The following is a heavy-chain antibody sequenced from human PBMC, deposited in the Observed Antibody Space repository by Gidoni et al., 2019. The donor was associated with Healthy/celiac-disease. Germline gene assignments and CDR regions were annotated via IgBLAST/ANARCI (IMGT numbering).Heavy chain of an antibody. D-gene: IGHD3-10*01. CDR2: IYSGGST. Sequence: EVQLVESGGGLVQPGGSLRLSCAASGFTVSSNYMSWVRQAPGKGLELVSVIYSGGSTYYADSVKGRFTISRDNSKNTLYLQMNSLRAEDTAVYYCARFVPDYGPFDYWGQGTLVTVSS. CDR3: ARFVPDYGPFDY. J-gene: IGHJ4*02. V-gene: IGHV3-66*02. CDR1: GFTVSSNY.